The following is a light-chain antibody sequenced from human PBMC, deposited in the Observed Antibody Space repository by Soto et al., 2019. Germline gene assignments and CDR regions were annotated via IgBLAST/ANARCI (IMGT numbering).Light chain of an antibody. CDR1: SSDVGSYNL. J-gene: IGLJ1*01. CDR2: EVS. V-gene: IGLV2-23*02. Sequence: QSVLTQPASVSGSPGQSITISCTGTSSDVGSYNLVSWYQQHPGKAPKLMIYEVSKRPSGVSNRFSGSKSGNTASLTISGPQAEDEADYYCCSYAGSSIYYVFGTGTKVTVL. CDR3: CSYAGSSIYYV.